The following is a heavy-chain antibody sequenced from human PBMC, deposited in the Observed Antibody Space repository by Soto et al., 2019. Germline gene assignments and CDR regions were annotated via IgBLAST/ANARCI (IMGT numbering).Heavy chain of an antibody. J-gene: IGHJ6*02. V-gene: IGHV4-34*01. CDR1: GGSFSGYY. Sequence: QVQLQQWGAGLLKPSETLSLTCAVYGGSFSGYYWSWLRQPPGKGPEWIGEINHSGSTKYNPSLXXXXXXXXXXXKNQFSLKLNSVSAADTAVYYCARTGGMDVWSQWATVTVSS. CDR3: ARTGGMDV. CDR2: INHSGST.